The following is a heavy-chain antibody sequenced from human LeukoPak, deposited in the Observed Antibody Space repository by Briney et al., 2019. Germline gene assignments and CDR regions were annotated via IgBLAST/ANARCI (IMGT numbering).Heavy chain of an antibody. CDR3: ARDRDSLYYFDY. J-gene: IGHJ4*02. Sequence: GGSLRLSCAASGFTFSSYAMSWVRQAPGKGLEWVSAIPHSGGGTYYADSVRGRFTISRDNSKNTLYLQMNSLRAEDTAVYYCARDRDSLYYFDYWGREPWSPSPQ. V-gene: IGHV3-23*01. CDR1: GFTFSSYA. D-gene: IGHD2-15*01. CDR2: IPHSGGGT.